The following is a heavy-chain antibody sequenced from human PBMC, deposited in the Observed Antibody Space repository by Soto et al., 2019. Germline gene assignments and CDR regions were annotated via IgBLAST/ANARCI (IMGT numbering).Heavy chain of an antibody. V-gene: IGHV1-18*01. CDR2: ISAYNGNT. CDR3: ARDHLRDSSSWYVIGPFNWFDP. Sequence: VASVKVSCKASGYTFTSYGISWVRQAPGQGLEWMGWISAYNGNTNYAQKLQGRVTMTTDTSTSTAYMELRSLRSDDTAVYYCARDHLRDSSSWYVIGPFNWFDPWGQGTLVTVSS. CDR1: GYTFTSYG. J-gene: IGHJ5*02. D-gene: IGHD6-13*01.